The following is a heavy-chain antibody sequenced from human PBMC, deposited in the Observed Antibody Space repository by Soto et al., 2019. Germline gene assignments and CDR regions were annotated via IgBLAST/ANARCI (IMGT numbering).Heavy chain of an antibody. J-gene: IGHJ4*02. Sequence: EVPLLESGGGLVQPGGSLRLSCAASGFTFSSYAMWWVRQAPGKGLECVSAISGGGGTTYYADSVKGRFTISRDNSKNTLYLQMNSLRAEDTAVYYCAFNSGSGSYYFDYWGQGTLVTVSS. CDR2: ISGGGGTT. CDR1: GFTFSSYA. V-gene: IGHV3-23*01. CDR3: AFNSGSGSYYFDY. D-gene: IGHD3-10*01.